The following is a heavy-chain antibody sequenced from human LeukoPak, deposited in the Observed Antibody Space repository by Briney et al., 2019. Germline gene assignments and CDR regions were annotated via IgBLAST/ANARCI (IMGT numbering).Heavy chain of an antibody. J-gene: IGHJ5*02. CDR2: IYYSGST. V-gene: IGHV4-59*01. CDR1: GGSISSYY. Sequence: SETLSLTCTVSGGSISSYYWSWIRQPPGKGLEWIGYIYYSGSTNYNPSLKSRVTISVDTSKNQFSLKLSSVTAADTAVYYCARDALGWFDPWGQGTLVTVSS. CDR3: ARDALGWFDP.